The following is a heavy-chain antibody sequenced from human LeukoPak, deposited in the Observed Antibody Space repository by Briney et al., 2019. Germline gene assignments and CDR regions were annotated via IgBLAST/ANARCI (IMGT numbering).Heavy chain of an antibody. CDR2: ISANRGAT. CDR3: ARGGVREGHDGSLFDY. Sequence: ASVRVSCKASEYTFKDYYMHWVRQAPGQGLEWMGWISANRGATKYAQKFQGRVTMTRDTSISTVYMDLSRLTSDDTAVYYCARGGVREGHDGSLFDYWGQGTLVTVSS. V-gene: IGHV1-2*02. J-gene: IGHJ4*02. D-gene: IGHD1-26*01. CDR1: EYTFKDYY.